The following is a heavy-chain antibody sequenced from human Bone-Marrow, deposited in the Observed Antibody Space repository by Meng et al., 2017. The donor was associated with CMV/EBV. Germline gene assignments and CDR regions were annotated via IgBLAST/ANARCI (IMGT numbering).Heavy chain of an antibody. CDR1: GGSISSSSYY. V-gene: IGHV4-39*01. CDR3: ARLYLEVDFPNWFDP. J-gene: IGHJ5*02. D-gene: IGHD1-1*01. CDR2: IYYSGST. Sequence: SETLSLTCTVSGGSISSSSYYWGWIRQPPGKGLEWIGSIYYSGSTYYNPSLKSRVTISVDTSKNQFSLKLSSVTAADTAVYYCARLYLEVDFPNWFDPWGQGTRVTGSS.